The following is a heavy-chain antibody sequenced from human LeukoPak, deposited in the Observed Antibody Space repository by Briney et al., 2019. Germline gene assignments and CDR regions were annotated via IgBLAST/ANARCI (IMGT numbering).Heavy chain of an antibody. CDR1: GGSISSYY. CDR2: IYTSGTT. Sequence: SETLPLTCTVSGGSISSYYWSWIRQPAGKGLEWIGRIYTSGTTNYNPSLKSRVTMSVDTSKNQFSLKLSSVTAADTAVYFCARDNRGYCSSSSCYSEGYFYYYMDVWGKGTTVTVSS. CDR3: ARDNRGYCSSSSCYSEGYFYYYMDV. J-gene: IGHJ6*03. V-gene: IGHV4-4*07. D-gene: IGHD2-2*01.